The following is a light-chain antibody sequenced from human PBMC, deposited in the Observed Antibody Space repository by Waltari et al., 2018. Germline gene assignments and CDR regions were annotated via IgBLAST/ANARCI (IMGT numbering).Light chain of an antibody. Sequence: EIVMTQSPATLSVSPGERATLSCWASQSVGNKLAWYQQKPGQAPRLLVYDASTRATGIPARFFGSGSGTYFTLTIINMQSEDSALYICQQYNNWPPVTFGQGTKVGIK. CDR3: QQYNNWPPVT. CDR1: QSVGNK. CDR2: DAS. J-gene: IGKJ1*01. V-gene: IGKV3-15*01.